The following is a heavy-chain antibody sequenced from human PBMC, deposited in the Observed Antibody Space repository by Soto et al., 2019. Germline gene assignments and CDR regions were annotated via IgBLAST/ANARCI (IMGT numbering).Heavy chain of an antibody. CDR3: AKAHQSCSTATCSYYFDY. CDR2: ISAYNGNT. V-gene: IGHV1-18*01. D-gene: IGHD2-2*01. CDR1: GYTFTSYG. Sequence: ASVKVSCKASGYTFTSYGISWVRQAPGQGLEWMGWISAYNGNTNYAQKLQGRVTMTTDTSTSTAYMELRSLRSDDTAVYFCAKAHQSCSTATCSYYFDYWGRGILVTVSS. J-gene: IGHJ4*02.